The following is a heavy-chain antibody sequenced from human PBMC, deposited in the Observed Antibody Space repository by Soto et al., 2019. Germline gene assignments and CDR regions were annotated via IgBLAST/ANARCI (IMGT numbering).Heavy chain of an antibody. CDR3: ARTVLVPAATNWFDP. J-gene: IGHJ5*02. D-gene: IGHD2-2*01. V-gene: IGHV4-59*01. CDR1: GVNISSYY. Sequence: SETLSLTSTVSGVNISSYYWSWIRQPPGKGLEWIGYIYYSGSTNYNPSLKSRVTISVDTSKNQFSLKLSSVTAADTAVYYCARTVLVPAATNWFDPWGQGTLVTVSS. CDR2: IYYSGST.